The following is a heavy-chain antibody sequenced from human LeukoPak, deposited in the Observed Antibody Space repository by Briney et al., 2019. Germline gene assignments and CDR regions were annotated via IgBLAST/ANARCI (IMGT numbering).Heavy chain of an antibody. D-gene: IGHD6-6*01. CDR3: AKDVLTVARRGFDS. V-gene: IGHV3-48*03. J-gene: IGHJ4*02. Sequence: PGGSLRLSCAASGFTFSSYEMNWVRQAPGKGLEWVSYISSSGSTIYYADSVKGRFTISRDNAKNSLSLQMNSLRVEDTAIYFCAKDVLTVARRGFDSWGPGTLVTVSS. CDR2: ISSSGSTI. CDR1: GFTFSSYE.